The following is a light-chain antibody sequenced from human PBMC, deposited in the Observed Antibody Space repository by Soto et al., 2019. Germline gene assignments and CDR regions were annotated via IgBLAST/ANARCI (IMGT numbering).Light chain of an antibody. CDR1: SSDVGGYDY. CDR2: EVN. Sequence: QSVLTQPPSASGSPGQSVTISCAGTSSDVGGYDYVSWYQQHPGKAPKLIIYEVNKRPSGVPDRVSGSKSANTASLTGSGLQSEDEADYYCSSYEGSNNLRMFGGGAKLTVL. J-gene: IGLJ3*02. V-gene: IGLV2-8*01. CDR3: SSYEGSNNLRM.